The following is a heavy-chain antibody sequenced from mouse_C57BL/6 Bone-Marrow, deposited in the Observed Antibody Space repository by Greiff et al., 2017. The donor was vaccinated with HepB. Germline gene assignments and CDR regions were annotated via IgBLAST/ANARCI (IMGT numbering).Heavy chain of an antibody. CDR2: SRNKANDYTT. CDR1: GFTFSDFY. CDR3: ARDGDYYYGSTPYAMDY. D-gene: IGHD1-1*01. Sequence: EVQLVESGGGLVQSGRSLRLSCATSGFTFSDFYMEWVRQAPGKGLEWIAASRNKANDYTTEYSASVKGRFIVSRDTSQSILYLQMNALRAEDTAIYYCARDGDYYYGSTPYAMDYWGQGTSVTVSS. V-gene: IGHV7-1*01. J-gene: IGHJ4*01.